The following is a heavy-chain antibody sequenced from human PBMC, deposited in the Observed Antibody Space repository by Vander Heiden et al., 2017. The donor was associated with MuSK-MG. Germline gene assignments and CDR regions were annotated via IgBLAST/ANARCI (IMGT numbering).Heavy chain of an antibody. D-gene: IGHD6-13*01. CDR1: GRSISSYY. CDR3: AREERGDSSSWSFQHYYYYYMDV. CDR2: IYYSGST. J-gene: IGHJ6*03. V-gene: IGHV4-59*01. Sequence: QVQLQESGPGLVKPSETLSLPCTVSGRSISSYYWRWIRRPPGKGLEWIGYIYYSGSTNYNPSLKSRVTISVDTSKNQFSLKLSAVTAADTAVYYCAREERGDSSSWSFQHYYYYYMDVWGKGTTVTVSS.